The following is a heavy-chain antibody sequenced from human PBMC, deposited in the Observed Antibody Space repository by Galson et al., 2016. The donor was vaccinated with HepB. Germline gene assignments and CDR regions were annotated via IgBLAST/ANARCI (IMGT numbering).Heavy chain of an antibody. CDR1: GDSISKSTSY. CDR2: VYSSGST. CDR3: ARTPPYDSVTGFDEYCFYH. V-gene: IGHV4-39*02. Sequence: SETLSLTCAVSGDSISKSTSYWGWIRQSPAKGLEWIGSVYSSGSTYWNPSFRNRLTLSVDTSTNHFSLKLSSVTAADTAVYYCARTPPYDSVTGFDEYCFYHWGQGTLVTVSS. D-gene: IGHD3-9*01. J-gene: IGHJ4*02.